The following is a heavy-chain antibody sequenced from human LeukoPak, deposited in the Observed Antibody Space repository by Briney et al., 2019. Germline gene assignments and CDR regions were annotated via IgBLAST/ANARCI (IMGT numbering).Heavy chain of an antibody. V-gene: IGHV1-2*02. CDR2: INPNSGGT. J-gene: IGHJ3*02. CDR1: GYTFTGYY. CDR3: ARVAHSSGWRLHDAFDI. Sequence: GASVTVSCKASGYTFTGYYMHWVRQAPGQGLEWMGWINPNSGGTNYAQKFQGRVTMTRDTSISTAYMELSRLRSDDTAVYYCARVAHSSGWRLHDAFDIWGQGTMVTVSS. D-gene: IGHD6-19*01.